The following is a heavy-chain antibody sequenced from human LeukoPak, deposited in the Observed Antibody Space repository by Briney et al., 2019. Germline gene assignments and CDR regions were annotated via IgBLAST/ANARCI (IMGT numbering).Heavy chain of an antibody. CDR2: ISSSSSYT. D-gene: IGHD1-7*01. CDR3: ARVGGGTTSLDYFDY. CDR1: GFTFSDYY. V-gene: IGHV3-11*06. Sequence: PGGSLRLSCAASGFTFSDYYMSWIRQAPGKGLEWVSYISSSSSYTYYADSVKGRFTISRDNAKNSLYLQMNSLRAEDTAVYYCARVGGGTTSLDYFDYWGQGTLVTVSS. J-gene: IGHJ4*02.